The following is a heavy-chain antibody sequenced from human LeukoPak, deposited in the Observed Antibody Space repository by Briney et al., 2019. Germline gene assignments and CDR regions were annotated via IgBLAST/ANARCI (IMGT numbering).Heavy chain of an antibody. J-gene: IGHJ4*02. D-gene: IGHD3-22*01. CDR3: ARDHYDSSGYCFDF. CDR2: ISYDGSNK. CDR1: GFTFSSYW. Sequence: GGSLRLSCAASGFTFSSYWMSWVRQAPGKGLEWVAVISYDGSNKYYADSVKGRFTISRDNSKNTLYLQMNSLRTEDTAVYYCARDHYDSSGYCFDFWGQGTLVTVSS. V-gene: IGHV3-30*03.